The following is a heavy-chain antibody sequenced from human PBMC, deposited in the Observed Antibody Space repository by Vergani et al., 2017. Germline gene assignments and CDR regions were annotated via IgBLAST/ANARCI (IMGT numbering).Heavy chain of an antibody. Sequence: EVQLLESGGGLVQPGGSLRLSCAASGFTFSSYAMSWVRQAPGKGLEWVSAIGTAGDPYYPGSVKGRFTISRENAKNSLYLQMNSLRAGDTAVYYCARGGYYYGMDVWGQGTTVTVSS. V-gene: IGHV3-13*05. CDR1: GFTFSSYA. CDR3: ARGGYYYGMDV. CDR2: IGTAGDP. J-gene: IGHJ6*02.